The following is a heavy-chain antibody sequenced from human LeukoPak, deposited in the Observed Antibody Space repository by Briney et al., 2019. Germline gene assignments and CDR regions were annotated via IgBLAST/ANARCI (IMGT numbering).Heavy chain of an antibody. D-gene: IGHD2-2*01. CDR3: ARGLVVVPAVSDY. CDR1: GFTFSSYG. J-gene: IGHJ4*02. CDR2: ISSSGGST. Sequence: GGSLRLSCAASGFTFSSYGMSWVRQAPGKGLEWVSTISSSGGSTYYADSVKGRFTISRDNSKNTLYLQMNSLRVEDTAVYYCARGLVVVPAVSDYWGQGTLVTVSS. V-gene: IGHV3-23*01.